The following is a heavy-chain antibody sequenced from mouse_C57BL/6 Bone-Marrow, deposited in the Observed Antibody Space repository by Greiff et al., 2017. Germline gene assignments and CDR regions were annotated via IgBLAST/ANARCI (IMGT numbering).Heavy chain of an antibody. CDR2: IDPEDGET. V-gene: IGHV14-2*01. CDR1: GFNIKDYY. Sequence: VQLQQSGAELVKPGASVTLSCTASGFNIKDYYMPWVQQRTEQGLEWIGRIDPEDGETKYAPTFQGKATITPDTSSNTAYLQLSRLTSEDTAVDLCARGHGTTGLPMDYWGQGTSVTVSA. D-gene: IGHD3-1*01. J-gene: IGHJ4*01. CDR3: ARGHGTTGLPMDY.